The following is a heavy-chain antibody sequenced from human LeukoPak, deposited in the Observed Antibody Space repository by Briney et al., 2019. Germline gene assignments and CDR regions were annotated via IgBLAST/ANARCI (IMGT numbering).Heavy chain of an antibody. Sequence: GASVKVSCKASGYTFTGCYMHWVRQAPGQGLERMGWINPNSGGTNYAQKFQGRVTMTRDTSISTAYMELSRLRSDDTAVYYCARDQNDPHDKRPAAMNYWGQGTLVTVSS. CDR3: ARDQNDPHDKRPAAMNY. J-gene: IGHJ4*02. CDR2: INPNSGGT. CDR1: GYTFTGCY. V-gene: IGHV1-2*02. D-gene: IGHD2-2*01.